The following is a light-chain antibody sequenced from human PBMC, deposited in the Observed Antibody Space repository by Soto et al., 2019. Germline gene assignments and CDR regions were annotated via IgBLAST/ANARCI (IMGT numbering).Light chain of an antibody. Sequence: QTVVTQPASVSGSPGQSITISCTGSSSDLGAYNYVSWYQQHPGKAPKLMIFDVSIRLSGVSHRFSGSKSGRTASLTISGLQAEDEADYYCSSYRSSMTLVFGGGTKLTVL. CDR2: DVS. J-gene: IGLJ3*02. CDR1: SSDLGAYNY. CDR3: SSYRSSMTLV. V-gene: IGLV2-14*03.